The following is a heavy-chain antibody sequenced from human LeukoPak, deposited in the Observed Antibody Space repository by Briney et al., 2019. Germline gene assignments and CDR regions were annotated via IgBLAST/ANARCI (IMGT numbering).Heavy chain of an antibody. CDR3: ARDPFAYDFWSGYLDY. CDR1: GFTFSSYS. Sequence: TSGGSLRLSCAASGFTFSSYSMSWVRQAPGKGLEWVSSISSSSSYIYYADSVKGRFTISRDNAKNSLYLQMNSLRAEDTAVYYCARDPFAYDFWSGYLDYWGQGTLVTVSS. CDR2: ISSSSSYI. V-gene: IGHV3-21*01. D-gene: IGHD3-3*01. J-gene: IGHJ4*02.